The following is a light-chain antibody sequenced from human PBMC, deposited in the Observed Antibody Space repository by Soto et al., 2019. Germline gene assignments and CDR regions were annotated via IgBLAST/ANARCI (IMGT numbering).Light chain of an antibody. V-gene: IGLV2-8*01. J-gene: IGLJ2*01. Sequence: QSVPTQPPSASGSPGQSVTFSCTGTSSDVGGYNYVSWYQQYPGKAPKLMIYEVYKRHSGVPDRFSGSKSGNTASLTVSGLEPEEDADYYCSAYAGSSTWVFGGGTKVTVL. CDR1: SSDVGGYNY. CDR2: EVY. CDR3: SAYAGSSTWV.